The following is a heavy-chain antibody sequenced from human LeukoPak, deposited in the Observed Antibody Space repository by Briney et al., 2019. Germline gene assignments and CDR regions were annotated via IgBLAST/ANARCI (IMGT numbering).Heavy chain of an antibody. J-gene: IGHJ4*02. D-gene: IGHD3-10*01. CDR1: GYSFTSYW. CDR3: ARRAVWFGESSEHHDY. Sequence: GESLKISCKGSGYSFTSYWIGWVRQMPGKGLEWMGIIYPGDSDTRYSPPFQGQVTISADKSISTAYLQWSSLKASDTAMYYCARRAVWFGESSEHHDYWGQGTLVTVSS. CDR2: IYPGDSDT. V-gene: IGHV5-51*01.